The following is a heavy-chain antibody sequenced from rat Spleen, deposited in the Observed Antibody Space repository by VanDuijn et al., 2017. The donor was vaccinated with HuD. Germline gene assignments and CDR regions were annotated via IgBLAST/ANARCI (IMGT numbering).Heavy chain of an antibody. V-gene: IGHV5-19*01. CDR3: ATTPLYYSGDPYYFDY. CDR1: GFPFSSYV. D-gene: IGHD1-1*01. Sequence: EVQLVESGGGLVQPGSSLKVSCVASGFPFSSYVMHWFRQAPTKGLEWVASISPSGGSTFYRDSVKGRFTISRDIAKSILYLQMDSLRSEDTATYYCATTPLYYSGDPYYFDYWGQGVMVTVSS. CDR2: ISPSGGST. J-gene: IGHJ2*01.